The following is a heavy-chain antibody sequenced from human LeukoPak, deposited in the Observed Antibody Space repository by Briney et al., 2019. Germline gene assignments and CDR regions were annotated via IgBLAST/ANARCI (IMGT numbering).Heavy chain of an antibody. J-gene: IGHJ2*01. V-gene: IGHV3-53*01. Sequence: GGALRLSCAASGFSLSSNYMSWVCQAPGKGLEWVSVIYSGGSTSYADSVKGRFTISRDNSKNTLYLQMNSLRAEDTAVYYCARNWGTGYFDLWGRGTLVTVSS. D-gene: IGHD7-27*01. CDR3: ARNWGTGYFDL. CDR1: GFSLSSNY. CDR2: IYSGGST.